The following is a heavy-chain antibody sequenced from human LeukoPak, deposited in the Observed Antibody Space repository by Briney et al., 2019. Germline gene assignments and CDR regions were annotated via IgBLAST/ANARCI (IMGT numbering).Heavy chain of an antibody. J-gene: IGHJ6*03. Sequence: SETLSLTCTVSGGSISTSSYYWGWIRQPPGKGLQWIGSIYYNGTTYYNPSLKSRVIISVDTSKNQFSLKLSSVTAADTAVFYCARHKMVRGIGYYYYMDVWGKGTTVTVS. CDR1: GGSISTSSYY. V-gene: IGHV4-39*01. CDR3: ARHKMVRGIGYYYYMDV. CDR2: IYYNGTT. D-gene: IGHD3-10*01.